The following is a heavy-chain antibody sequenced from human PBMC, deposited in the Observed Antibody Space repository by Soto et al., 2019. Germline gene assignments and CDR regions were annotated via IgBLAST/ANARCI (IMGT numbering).Heavy chain of an antibody. J-gene: IGHJ4*02. Sequence: EVQLVESGGGLVQPGGSLRLPCAASGFTFSTYWMTWVRQPPGKGLEGVASINQDGSESYYVDSVRGRFTISRDNAKNSLYLQMNSLRAEDTAVYYCVCGGNFFVYWGQGTLVTVSP. V-gene: IGHV3-7*01. CDR1: GFTFSTYW. CDR2: INQDGSES. D-gene: IGHD3-16*01. CDR3: VCGGNFFVY.